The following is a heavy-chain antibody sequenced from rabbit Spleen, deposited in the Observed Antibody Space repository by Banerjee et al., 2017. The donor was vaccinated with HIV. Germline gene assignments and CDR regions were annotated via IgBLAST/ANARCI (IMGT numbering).Heavy chain of an antibody. CDR2: IDPIFGIT. J-gene: IGHJ2*01. V-gene: IGHV1S7*01. CDR3: ARNYVNVFDP. Sequence: QLEESAGGLVQPGGSLKLSCKASGFTLSSYYMNWVRQAPGKGLEWIGYIDPIFGITYYANWVNGRFSISRENAQNTVLLQMTSLTAADRATYFCARNYVNVFDPWGPGTLVTVS. D-gene: IGHD1-1*01. CDR1: GFTLSSYY.